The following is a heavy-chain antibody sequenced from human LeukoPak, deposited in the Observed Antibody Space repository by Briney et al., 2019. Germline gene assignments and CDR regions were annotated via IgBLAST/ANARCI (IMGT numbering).Heavy chain of an antibody. CDR1: VFTFSSYG. CDR2: IWYDGSNK. D-gene: IGHD3-10*01. J-gene: IGHJ4*02. Sequence: SGGSLRLSCAASVFTFSSYGMHWVRQAPGKGLEWVAVIWYDGSNKYYADSVKGRFTISRDNSKNTLYLQMNSLRAEDTAVYYCARDGSGSYPPAFDYWGQGTLVTVSS. CDR3: ARDGSGSYPPAFDY. V-gene: IGHV3-33*01.